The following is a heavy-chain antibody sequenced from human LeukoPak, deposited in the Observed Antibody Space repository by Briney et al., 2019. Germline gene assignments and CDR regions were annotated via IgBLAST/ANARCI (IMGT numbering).Heavy chain of an antibody. CDR1: GGSISSGGYY. V-gene: IGHV4-31*03. CDR2: IYYSGST. Sequence: SQTLSLTCTVSGGSISSGGYYWSWIRQHPGKGLEWIGYIYYSGSTYYNPSLKSRVTISVDTSKNQFSLKLSSVTAADTAVYYCARRKRGGLLLIRVFDYWGQGTLVTVSS. J-gene: IGHJ4*02. D-gene: IGHD3-22*01. CDR3: ARRKRGGLLLIRVFDY.